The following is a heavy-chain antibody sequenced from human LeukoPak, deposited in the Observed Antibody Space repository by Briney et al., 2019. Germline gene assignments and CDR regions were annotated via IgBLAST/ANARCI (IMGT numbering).Heavy chain of an antibody. D-gene: IGHD1-1*01. CDR2: IKQDGSEK. Sequence: PGGSLRLSCAASGFTFSSYWMSWVRQAPGKGLEWVANIKQDGSEKYYVDSVKGRFTISRDNSKDTLYLQMNSLTAEDTAIYYCAKATGTLGNWGQGTLVTVSS. J-gene: IGHJ4*02. CDR1: GFTFSSYW. CDR3: AKATGTLGN. V-gene: IGHV3-7*03.